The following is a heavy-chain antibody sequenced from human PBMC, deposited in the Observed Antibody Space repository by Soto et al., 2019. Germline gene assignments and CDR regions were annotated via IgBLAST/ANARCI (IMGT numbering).Heavy chain of an antibody. CDR3: ASINNGQWYHNAVDF. Sequence: QVQLVQSGTEVRKPGSSVKVSCKASEDSFSSYPVSWVRQAPGQGLEWMGEIVPMFGSLKYAQKFQDRLAISGDKSTTTVYLALSRLRSEDTAVYYCASINNGQWYHNAVDFWGPGNTVILSS. V-gene: IGHV1-69*06. CDR2: IVPMFGSL. J-gene: IGHJ6*02. D-gene: IGHD2-2*01. CDR1: EDSFSSYP.